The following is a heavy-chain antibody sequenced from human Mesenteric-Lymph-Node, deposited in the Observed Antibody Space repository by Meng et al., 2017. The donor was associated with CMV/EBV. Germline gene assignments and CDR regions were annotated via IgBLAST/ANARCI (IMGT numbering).Heavy chain of an antibody. J-gene: IGHJ6*02. Sequence: GGSLRLSCAASGFNFDDYGMSWVRQAPGKGLGWVCGINWSGDNADYTDSVKGRFTISRDNSKNTLFLQMDSLKAEDTAVYYCAKVFDVTERTHEDYGLDVWGQGTTVTVSS. CDR1: GFNFDDYG. V-gene: IGHV3-20*04. D-gene: IGHD1-1*01. CDR3: AKVFDVTERTHEDYGLDV. CDR2: INWSGDNA.